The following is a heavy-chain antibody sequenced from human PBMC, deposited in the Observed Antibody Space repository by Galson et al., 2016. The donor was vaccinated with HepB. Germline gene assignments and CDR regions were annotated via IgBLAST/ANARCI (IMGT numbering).Heavy chain of an antibody. V-gene: IGHV3-11*01. Sequence: SLRLSCAASGFTFSDYYMSWIRQAPGKGLEWLSYISSSGTTIYYADSVKGRFTIPRDNAKNSLYLQMNSLRAEDTAVYYCARGARVRVTDYWGQGTLVTVSS. CDR1: GFTFSDYY. CDR3: ARGARVRVTDY. D-gene: IGHD4-23*01. CDR2: ISSSGTTI. J-gene: IGHJ4*02.